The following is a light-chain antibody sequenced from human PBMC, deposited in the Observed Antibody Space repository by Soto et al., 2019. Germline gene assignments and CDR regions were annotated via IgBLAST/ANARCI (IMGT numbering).Light chain of an antibody. J-gene: IGLJ1*01. CDR2: DYN. V-gene: IGLV1-40*01. CDR1: ISNIGANYA. CDR3: QSYDSSLTGWV. Sequence: QSVLTQPPSLSGAPGHRVTISCAGSISNIGANYAVHWYQQLPGTAPKLLIYDYNKLPSGVPDRFSGSKSGTSASLAITGLQAEDEADYYCQSYDSSLTGWVFGTGTKVTVL.